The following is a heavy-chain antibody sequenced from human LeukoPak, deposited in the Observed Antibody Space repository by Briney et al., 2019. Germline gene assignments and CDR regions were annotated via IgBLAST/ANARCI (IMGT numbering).Heavy chain of an antibody. Sequence: SETLSLTCAVYGGSFSGYYWSWIRQPPGKGLEWIGEINHSGSTNYIPSLKSRVTISVDTSKNQFSLKLSSVTAADTAVYYCARVANCSSTSCSTTFDYWGQGTLVTVSS. CDR2: INHSGST. J-gene: IGHJ4*02. CDR3: ARVANCSSTSCSTTFDY. CDR1: GGSFSGYY. V-gene: IGHV4-34*01. D-gene: IGHD2-2*01.